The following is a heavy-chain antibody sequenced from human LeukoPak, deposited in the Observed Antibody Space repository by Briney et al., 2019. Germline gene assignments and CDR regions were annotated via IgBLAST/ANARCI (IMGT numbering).Heavy chain of an antibody. V-gene: IGHV3-23*01. Sequence: PGGSLRLSCAASGFIFSSYAMSWVRQAPGKGLEWVSVISGSGGSTYYADSVKGRFTISRDNSKNTLYLQMNSLRAEDTAVYYCAKGARYSGSYATFDYWGQGTLVTVSS. J-gene: IGHJ4*02. D-gene: IGHD1-26*01. CDR1: GFIFSSYA. CDR3: AKGARYSGSYATFDY. CDR2: ISGSGGST.